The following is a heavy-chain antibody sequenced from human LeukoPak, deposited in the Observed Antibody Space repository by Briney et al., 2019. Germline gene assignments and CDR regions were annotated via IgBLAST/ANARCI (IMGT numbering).Heavy chain of an antibody. J-gene: IGHJ3*02. CDR1: GGSISSYY. V-gene: IGHV4-59*01. CDR3: ARDYYDSSGYYYDAFDI. CDR2: IYYSGST. Sequence: SETLSLTRTVSGGSISSYYWSWIRQPPGKGLEWIGYIYYSGSTNYNPSLKSRVTISVDTSKNQFSLKLSSVTAADTAVYYCARDYYDSSGYYYDAFDIWGQGTMVTVSS. D-gene: IGHD3-22*01.